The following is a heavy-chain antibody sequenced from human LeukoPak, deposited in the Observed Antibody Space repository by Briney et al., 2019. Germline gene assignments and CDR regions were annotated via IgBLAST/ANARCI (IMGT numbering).Heavy chain of an antibody. J-gene: IGHJ4*02. D-gene: IGHD6-6*01. CDR2: ISAYNGNT. CDR3: ARALDPWWGQLEGDFDY. V-gene: IGHV1-18*01. CDR1: GYTFTSYG. Sequence: GASVKVSCKASGYTFTSYGISWVRQVPGQGLEWMGWISAYNGNTNYAQKLQGRVTMTTDTSTSTAYMELRSLRSDDTAVYYCARALDPWWGQLEGDFDYWGQGTLVTVSS.